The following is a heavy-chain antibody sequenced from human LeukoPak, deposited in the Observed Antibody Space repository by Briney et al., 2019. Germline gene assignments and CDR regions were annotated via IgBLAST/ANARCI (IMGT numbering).Heavy chain of an antibody. CDR3: ARVWIASGSYYDDRGAFDY. Sequence: ASVKVSCKASGGTLSSYAISWVRQAPGQGLEWMGWINPNSGGANYAQKFQGRVTMTRDTSISTAYMELSRLRSDDTAVYYCARVWIASGSYYDDRGAFDYWGQGTLVTVSS. CDR2: INPNSGGA. D-gene: IGHD1-26*01. V-gene: IGHV1-2*02. CDR1: GGTLSSYA. J-gene: IGHJ4*02.